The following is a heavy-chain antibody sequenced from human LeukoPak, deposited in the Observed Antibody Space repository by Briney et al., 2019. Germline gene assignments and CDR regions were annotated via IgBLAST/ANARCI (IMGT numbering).Heavy chain of an antibody. CDR1: GGSISGNY. V-gene: IGHV4-59*01. CDR2: MYYTGSP. Sequence: PSETLSLTCTVSGGSISGNYWSWIRQSPGKGLEWIGYMYYTGSPSYNPSLESRVTMSVDTSKNQFSLNLTFVTASDTAVYYCARIEKWLQFARYSDLWGRGALVTVSS. D-gene: IGHD5-24*01. J-gene: IGHJ2*01. CDR3: ARIEKWLQFARYSDL.